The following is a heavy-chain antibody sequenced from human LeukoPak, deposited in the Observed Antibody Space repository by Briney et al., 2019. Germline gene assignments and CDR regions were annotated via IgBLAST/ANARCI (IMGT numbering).Heavy chain of an antibody. J-gene: IGHJ4*02. Sequence: SETLSLTCVVSGGSLSNFYWSWVRQPPGKGLEWLGYISYGGGTTYNTTLKRRLSMSMDTSKNQFSLRLNSVTAADTALYYCAWVGDTSGYFYYFDSWGQGTLVTVSS. CDR2: ISYGGGT. CDR1: GGSLSNFY. D-gene: IGHD3-22*01. V-gene: IGHV4-59*08. CDR3: AWVGDTSGYFYYFDS.